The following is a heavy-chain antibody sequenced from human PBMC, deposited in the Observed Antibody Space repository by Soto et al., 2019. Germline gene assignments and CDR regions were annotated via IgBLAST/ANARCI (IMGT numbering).Heavy chain of an antibody. V-gene: IGHV3-21*01. CDR3: ARDSSDLYYDFWSGPVDY. J-gene: IGHJ4*02. D-gene: IGHD3-3*01. CDR1: GFTFSSYS. Sequence: GGSLRLSCAASGFTFSSYSMNWVRQAPGKGLEWVSSISSSSSYIYYADSVKGRFTISRDNAKNSLYLQMNSLRAEDTAVYYCARDSSDLYYDFWSGPVDYWGQGTLVTVS. CDR2: ISSSSSYI.